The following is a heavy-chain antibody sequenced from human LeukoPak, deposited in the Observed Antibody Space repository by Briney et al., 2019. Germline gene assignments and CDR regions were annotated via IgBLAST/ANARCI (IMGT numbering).Heavy chain of an antibody. J-gene: IGHJ4*02. Sequence: GRSLRLSCAASGFTFSSYGMHWVRQAPGKGLEWVAVISYDGSNKYYADSVKGRFTISRDNSKNTLYLQMNSLRDEDTAVYYCAADSEWAFHYWGQGTRVTVSS. V-gene: IGHV3-30*03. CDR2: ISYDGSNK. CDR3: AADSEWAFHY. D-gene: IGHD1-26*01. CDR1: GFTFSSYG.